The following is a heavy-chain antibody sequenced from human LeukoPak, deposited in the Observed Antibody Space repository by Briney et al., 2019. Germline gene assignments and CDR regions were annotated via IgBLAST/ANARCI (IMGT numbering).Heavy chain of an antibody. Sequence: GSLRLSCTASGFTVSSNYMTWVRQAPGKGLEWVSVIYSGGSTYYADSVKGRFIISRDNSKNTLNLQMSSLRAEDTAVYYCARGLDYFDYWGQGTLVTVSS. CDR3: ARGLDYFDY. V-gene: IGHV3-66*02. J-gene: IGHJ4*02. CDR1: GFTVSSNY. CDR2: IYSGGST.